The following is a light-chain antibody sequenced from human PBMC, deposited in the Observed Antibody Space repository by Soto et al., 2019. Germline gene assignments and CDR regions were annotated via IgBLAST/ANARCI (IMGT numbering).Light chain of an antibody. CDR2: GTS. CDR1: QNVGRN. V-gene: IGKV3-15*01. Sequence: EIVLTQSPGTLVLSPGDRATLSCRASQNVGRNVAWYQQRPGQAPRLLIHGTSTRAADIPARFSGSVSGTEFTLTINSLQPEDFVIYYCQQYNNWPPMSTFGQGTKLEMK. CDR3: QQYNNWPPMST. J-gene: IGKJ2*01.